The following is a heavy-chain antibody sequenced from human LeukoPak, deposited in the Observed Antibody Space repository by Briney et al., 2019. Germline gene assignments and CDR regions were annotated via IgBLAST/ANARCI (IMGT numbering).Heavy chain of an antibody. Sequence: GGSLRLSCAASGFTFSNYAMSWVRQAPGKGLEWVSAIIGSGDSTYYADSVKGRFTISRDNSKNTLYLQMNSLRAEDTAVYYCAKARGVYATYYYYYGMDVWGQGTTVTVSS. CDR3: AKARGVYATYYYYYGMDV. J-gene: IGHJ6*02. CDR2: IIGSGDST. V-gene: IGHV3-23*01. CDR1: GFTFSNYA. D-gene: IGHD2-8*01.